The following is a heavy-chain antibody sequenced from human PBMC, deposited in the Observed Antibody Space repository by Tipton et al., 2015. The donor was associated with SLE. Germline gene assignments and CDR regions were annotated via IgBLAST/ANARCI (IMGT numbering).Heavy chain of an antibody. CDR3: ARGGEVRGDDY. V-gene: IGHV3-11*06. CDR2: ISSSSYT. CDR1: GFTFSDYY. D-gene: IGHD3-10*01. Sequence: SLRLSCAASGFTFSDYYMSWIRQAPGKGLEWVSYISSSSYTNYADSVKGRFIISRDNAKNSLYLQMNSLRAEDTAVYYCARGGEVRGDDYWGQGTLVTVSS. J-gene: IGHJ4*02.